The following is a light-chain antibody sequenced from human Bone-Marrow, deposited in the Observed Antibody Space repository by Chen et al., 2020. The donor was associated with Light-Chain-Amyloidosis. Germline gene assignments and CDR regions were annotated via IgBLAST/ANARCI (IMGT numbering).Light chain of an antibody. Sequence: DIQMTQSPSSLSASVGARVTITCRASQSITKFLNWYQQKPGKGPQLLIYSASSLQSGVPSRFSGSGSATDFSLTISSVQPEDLATYYCQQSHSTPTFGGGTKLEIK. CDR1: QSITKF. V-gene: IGKV1-39*01. CDR2: SAS. CDR3: QQSHSTPT. J-gene: IGKJ4*01.